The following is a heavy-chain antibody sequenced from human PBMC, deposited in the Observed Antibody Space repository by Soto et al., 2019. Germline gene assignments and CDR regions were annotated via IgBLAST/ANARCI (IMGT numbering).Heavy chain of an antibody. D-gene: IGHD2-15*01. CDR3: ARVYCSGGSGKPLYYYYYYMDV. J-gene: IGHJ6*03. V-gene: IGHV5-51*01. CDR2: IYPGDSDT. CDR1: GYSFTSYW. Sequence: GESLKISCKGSGYSFTSYWIGWVRQMPGKGLEWMGIIYPGDSDTRYSPSFQGQVTISADKSISTAYLQWSSLKASDTAMYYCARVYCSGGSGKPLYYYYYYMDVWGKGTTVTVSS.